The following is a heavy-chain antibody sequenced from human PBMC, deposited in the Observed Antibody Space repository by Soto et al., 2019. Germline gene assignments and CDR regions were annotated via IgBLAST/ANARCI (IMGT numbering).Heavy chain of an antibody. CDR2: INHSGST. D-gene: IGHD3-22*01. CDR1: GECFGGDY. V-gene: IGHV4-34*01. CDR3: ARGGRDSSNHYRPHYYYGMAV. J-gene: IGHJ6*02. Sequence: TLAIRCAVYGECFGGDYWRCVGQPPGKRLEWIGEINHSGSTNYNPSLKSRVTIAVDTSKNSFSLKLRSVTAADTAVYYCARGGRDSSNHYRPHYYYGMAVWGQGTTAT.